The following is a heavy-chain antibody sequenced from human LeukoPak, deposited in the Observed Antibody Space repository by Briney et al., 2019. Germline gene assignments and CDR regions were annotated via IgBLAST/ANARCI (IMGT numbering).Heavy chain of an antibody. D-gene: IGHD6-13*01. Sequence: SETLSLTCTVSGGSISSYYWSWIRQPPGKGLEWIGNIYYSGSTNYNPSLKSRVTISVDTSKNQFSLKLSSVTAADTAVYYCARDHATSSSWYGHGYWGQGTLVTVSS. CDR2: IYYSGST. J-gene: IGHJ4*02. V-gene: IGHV4-59*12. CDR3: ARDHATSSSWYGHGY. CDR1: GGSISSYY.